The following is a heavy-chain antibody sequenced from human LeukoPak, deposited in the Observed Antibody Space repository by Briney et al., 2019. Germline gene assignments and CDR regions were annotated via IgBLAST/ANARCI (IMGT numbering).Heavy chain of an antibody. CDR3: ARNRGTYYGLNDY. CDR2: INSDGSSR. CDR1: GFTFSSDW. D-gene: IGHD1-26*01. Sequence: GGSLRLSCAGSGFTFSSDWMHWVRQAPGKGLVWLSRINSDGSSRSYADSVKGRFTISRDNGKNTLYLQMNSLRAEDTAVYYCARNRGTYYGLNDYWGQGTRVTVSS. J-gene: IGHJ4*02. V-gene: IGHV3-74*01.